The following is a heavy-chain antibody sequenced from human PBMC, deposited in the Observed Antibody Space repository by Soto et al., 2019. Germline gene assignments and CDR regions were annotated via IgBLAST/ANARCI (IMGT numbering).Heavy chain of an antibody. D-gene: IGHD5-12*01. Sequence: PGRSLTLSCAASGFTFSSYAMSWVRQAPGKGLEWVSAISGSGGSTYYADSVKGRFTISRDNSKNTLYLQMNSLRAEDTAVYYCAKDPEFRGYGYFDYWGQGTLVTVSS. CDR3: AKDPEFRGYGYFDY. V-gene: IGHV3-23*01. CDR2: ISGSGGST. CDR1: GFTFSSYA. J-gene: IGHJ4*02.